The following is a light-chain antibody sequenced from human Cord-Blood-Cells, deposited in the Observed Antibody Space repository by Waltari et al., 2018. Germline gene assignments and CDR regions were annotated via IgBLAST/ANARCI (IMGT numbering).Light chain of an antibody. CDR3: MQALQTPLT. CDR1: QSLLHSNGYNY. Sequence: DIVMTQSPLSLPVTPGEPPSISCRSSQSLLHSNGYNYLDWYLQKPGQSPQLLIYLGSNRASGVPDRFSGSGSGTDFTLKISRVEAEDVGVYYWMQALQTPLTFGGGTKVEIK. J-gene: IGKJ4*01. V-gene: IGKV2-28*01. CDR2: LGS.